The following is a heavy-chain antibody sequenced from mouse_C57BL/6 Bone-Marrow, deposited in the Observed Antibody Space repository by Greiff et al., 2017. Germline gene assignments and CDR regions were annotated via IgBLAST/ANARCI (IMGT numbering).Heavy chain of an antibody. Sequence: DVKLVESGGGLVKPGGSLKLSCAASGFTFSDYGMHWVRQAPEKGLEWVAYISSGSSTIYYADTVKGRFTISRDNAKNTLFLQMTSLRSEDTAMYYCARTTTVVATGRYFDYWGQGTTLTVSS. V-gene: IGHV5-17*01. D-gene: IGHD1-1*01. J-gene: IGHJ2*01. CDR1: GFTFSDYG. CDR3: ARTTTVVATGRYFDY. CDR2: ISSGSSTI.